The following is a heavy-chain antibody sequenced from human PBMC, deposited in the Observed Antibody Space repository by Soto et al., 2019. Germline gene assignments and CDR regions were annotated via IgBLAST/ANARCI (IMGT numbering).Heavy chain of an antibody. CDR3: ETSIAVGHTGKYFDY. CDR2: FDPEDGET. V-gene: IGHV1-24*01. J-gene: IGHJ4*02. Sequence: VKVSCKVSGYTLTELSMPWVRQAPRLGLEWMGGFDPEDGETIYAQKIKGRGTMTEHTSTDPAYMELSSLSSEDTAVYYCETSIAVGHTGKYFDYLCQGTLVTV. CDR1: GYTLTELS. D-gene: IGHD6-19*01.